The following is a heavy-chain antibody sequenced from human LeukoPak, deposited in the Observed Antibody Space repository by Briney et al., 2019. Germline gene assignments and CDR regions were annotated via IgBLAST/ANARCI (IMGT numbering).Heavy chain of an antibody. CDR2: ISGSGGST. J-gene: IGHJ4*02. V-gene: IGHV3-23*01. CDR3: APDPHIQLWPLSDY. Sequence: PGGSLRLSCAASGFTFSSYAMSWVRQAPGKGLEWVSAISGSGGSTYYADSVKGRFTISRDNSKNTLYLQMNSLRAEDTAVYYCAPDPHIQLWPLSDYWGQGTLVTVSS. D-gene: IGHD5-18*01. CDR1: GFTFSSYA.